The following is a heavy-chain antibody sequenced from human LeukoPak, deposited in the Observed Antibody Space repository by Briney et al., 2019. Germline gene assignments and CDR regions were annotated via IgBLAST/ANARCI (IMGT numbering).Heavy chain of an antibody. CDR2: INPNSGGT. CDR1: GYTFTAYY. CDR3: ARVLQYVGDPFDI. V-gene: IGHV1-2*02. D-gene: IGHD2-8*01. Sequence: GASVEVSCKASGYTFTAYYMHWVRQAPGQGLEWMGWINPNSGGTNYAQKFQGRVTMTRDTSISTAYMELTKLRADDTAVYYCARVLQYVGDPFDIWGQGTMVTVSS. J-gene: IGHJ3*02.